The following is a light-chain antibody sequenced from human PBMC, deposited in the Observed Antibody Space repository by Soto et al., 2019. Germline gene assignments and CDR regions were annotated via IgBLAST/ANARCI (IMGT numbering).Light chain of an antibody. V-gene: IGKV3-15*01. CDR2: HAS. CDR3: LPHNTWPPLP. Sequence: MAYSRSTESVSPGERTTRSCRASERASRNLASYQQQPGQAPTLLIYHASTRAPGIPDRFSAGGSGTEFTPPISLLQPEDCAVSFWLPHNTWPPLPFGQGTRVEIK. J-gene: IGKJ5*01. CDR1: ERASRN.